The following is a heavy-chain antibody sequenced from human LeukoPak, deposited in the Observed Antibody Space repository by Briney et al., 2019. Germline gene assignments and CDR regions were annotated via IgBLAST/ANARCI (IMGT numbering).Heavy chain of an antibody. CDR1: GGSITSSSYY. CDR2: IYYSGST. V-gene: IGHV4-39*01. D-gene: IGHD6-19*01. Sequence: SETLSLTCTVSGGSITSSSYYWGWIRQPPGKGLEWIGSIYYSGSTYYNPSLKSRVTISVDTSKNQFSLKLSSVTAADTAVYYCARHVRYSSGWYPTDYWGQGALVTVSS. CDR3: ARHVRYSSGWYPTDY. J-gene: IGHJ4*02.